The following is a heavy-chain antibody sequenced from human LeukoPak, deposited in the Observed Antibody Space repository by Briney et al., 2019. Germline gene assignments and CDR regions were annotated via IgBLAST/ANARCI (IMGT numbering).Heavy chain of an antibody. J-gene: IGHJ4*02. CDR3: ARYCGAASCYSGFDY. D-gene: IGHD2-15*01. CDR1: GFTFGSYV. V-gene: IGHV3-23*01. Sequence: GGSLRLSCAASGFTFGSYVMSWVRQARGKGAEWVSAISGDGGTYYADSVKGRFTISRDNSKNTLYLQMNSLGGEDTALYYCARYCGAASCYSGFDYWGQGTLVTVAS. CDR2: ISGDGGT.